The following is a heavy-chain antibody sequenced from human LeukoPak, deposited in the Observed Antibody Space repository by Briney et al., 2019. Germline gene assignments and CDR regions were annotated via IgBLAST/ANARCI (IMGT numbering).Heavy chain of an antibody. D-gene: IGHD6-19*01. CDR1: GFTFSNAW. V-gene: IGHV3-15*01. J-gene: IGHJ4*02. CDR3: CGAQTGGWYGPFDY. Sequence: GRSLRLSCAASGFTFSNAWMSWVRQAPGKGLEWVGRIKSKTDGGTTDYAAPVKGRFTISRDDSKSTLYLQMNSLKTEDAAVYFCCGAQTGGWYGPFDYWGQGTLVTVSS. CDR2: IKSKTDGGTT.